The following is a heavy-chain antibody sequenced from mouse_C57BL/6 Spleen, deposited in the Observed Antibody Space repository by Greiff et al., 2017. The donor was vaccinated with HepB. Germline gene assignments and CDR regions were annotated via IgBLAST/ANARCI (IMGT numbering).Heavy chain of an antibody. CDR1: GYAFSSYW. CDR2: IYPGDGDT. D-gene: IGHD1-1*01. Sequence: VQLQQSGAELVKPGASVKISCKASGYAFSSYWMNWVKQRPGKGLEWIGQIYPGDGDTNYNGKFKGKATLTADKSSSPAYMQLSSLTSEDSAVYFCARSSSSHWYFDVWGTGTTVTVSS. J-gene: IGHJ1*03. CDR3: ARSSSSHWYFDV. V-gene: IGHV1-80*01.